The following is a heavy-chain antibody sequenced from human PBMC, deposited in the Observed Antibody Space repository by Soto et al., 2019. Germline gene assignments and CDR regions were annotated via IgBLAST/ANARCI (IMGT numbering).Heavy chain of an antibody. D-gene: IGHD3-3*01. CDR2: ISSSIIYI. J-gene: IGHJ6*03. CDR1: GFTFSSYS. V-gene: IGHV3-21*01. Sequence: GGSLRLSCAASGFTFSSYSMNWVRQAPGKGLEWVSSISSSIIYIYYADSVKGRFTISRDNAKNSLYLQMNSLRAEDTAVYYCARDRSIFGVAMDVWGKGTTVTVSS. CDR3: ARDRSIFGVAMDV.